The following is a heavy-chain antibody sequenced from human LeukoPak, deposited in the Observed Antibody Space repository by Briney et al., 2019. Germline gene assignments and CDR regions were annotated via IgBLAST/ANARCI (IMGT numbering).Heavy chain of an antibody. CDR1: GFTLSSYE. Sequence: GGSLRLSCIASGFTLSSYEMSWIRQAPGKGLEWVSSVDYSGGDTHYADSVMGRFTISRDNSKNTLYLQLNSLSADDTAVYYCAGGSGSYSAFDYWGQGTLVTVSS. V-gene: IGHV3-23*01. D-gene: IGHD3-10*01. J-gene: IGHJ4*02. CDR3: AGGSGSYSAFDY. CDR2: VDYSGGDT.